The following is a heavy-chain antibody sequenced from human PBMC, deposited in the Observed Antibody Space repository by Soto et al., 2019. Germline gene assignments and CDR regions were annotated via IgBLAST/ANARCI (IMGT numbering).Heavy chain of an antibody. CDR1: GYTFTSYA. CDR2: INAGNGNT. D-gene: IGHD3-10*01. J-gene: IGHJ5*02. V-gene: IGHV1-3*01. CDR3: ARDKWFGELYWFDP. Sequence: QVQLVQSGAEVKKPGASVKVSCKASGYTFTSYAMHWVRQAPGQRLEWMGWINAGNGNTKYSQKFQGRVTITRDTSESTAYVELSSLRSEDTAVYYCARDKWFGELYWFDPWGQGTLVTVSS.